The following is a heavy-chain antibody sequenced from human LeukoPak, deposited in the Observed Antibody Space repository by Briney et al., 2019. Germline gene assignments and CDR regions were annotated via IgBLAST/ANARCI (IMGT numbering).Heavy chain of an antibody. CDR1: GGSISIGGYY. Sequence: SETLSLTCTVYGGSISIGGYYWSWIRQHPGKGLEWIGYIYYSGSTYYNPSLKSRVTISVDTSKNQFSLKVTSVTATDTALYYCARQRDTASVGAFDIWGQGTMVTVSS. D-gene: IGHD5-18*01. CDR3: ARQRDTASVGAFDI. CDR2: IYYSGST. V-gene: IGHV4-31*03. J-gene: IGHJ3*02.